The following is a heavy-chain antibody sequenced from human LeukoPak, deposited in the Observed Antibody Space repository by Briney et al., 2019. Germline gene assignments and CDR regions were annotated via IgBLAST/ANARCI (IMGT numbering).Heavy chain of an antibody. CDR2: ISYDGSNK. CDR3: AKTVVRGVSYYFDY. V-gene: IGHV3-30*18. CDR1: GFTFSSYG. D-gene: IGHD3-10*01. J-gene: IGHJ4*02. Sequence: GGSLRLSCAASGFTFSSYGMHWVRQAPGKGLEWVAVISYDGSNKYYADSVKGRFTISRDNSKNTLYLQMNSLRAEDTAVYYCAKTVVRGVSYYFDYWGQGTLVTVSS.